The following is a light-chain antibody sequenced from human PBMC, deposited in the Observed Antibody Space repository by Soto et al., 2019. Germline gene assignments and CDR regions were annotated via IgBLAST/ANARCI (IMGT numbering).Light chain of an antibody. J-gene: IGKJ1*01. CDR2: AAS. CDR3: HQSYTAPWT. V-gene: IGKV1-39*01. CDR1: QNIGNF. Sequence: DIQMTQSPSSLSASVGDRVTITCRASQNIGNFLSWFQQRPGEAPRPLIYAASSLQSGVPSRFIGRGSGKDFTLTISGLQPEDFATYYCHQSYTAPWTFGPGTRVDIK.